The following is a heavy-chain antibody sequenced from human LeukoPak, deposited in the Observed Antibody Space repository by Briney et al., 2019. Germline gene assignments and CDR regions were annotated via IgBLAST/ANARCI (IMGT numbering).Heavy chain of an antibody. Sequence: ASVKVSCKASGGTFSSYAISWVRQAPGQGLEWMGGIIPIFGTANYAQKFQGRVTMTRDTSTSTVYMELSSLRSEDTAVYYCARDLSSYYDSSGYYFDIWGQGTMVTVSS. J-gene: IGHJ3*02. CDR3: ARDLSSYYDSSGYYFDI. CDR1: GGTFSSYA. D-gene: IGHD3-22*01. CDR2: IIPIFGTA. V-gene: IGHV1-69*05.